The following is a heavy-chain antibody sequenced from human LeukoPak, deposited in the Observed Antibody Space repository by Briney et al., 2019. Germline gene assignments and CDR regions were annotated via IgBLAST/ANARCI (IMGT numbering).Heavy chain of an antibody. CDR3: ARATVARDTASDY. CDR1: GFTFSSYS. D-gene: IGHD4-23*01. Sequence: KSGGSLRLSCAASGFTFSSYSMNWVRQAPGKGLEWVSSISSRSSYIYYADSVKGRFTISRDNAKNSLYLQMNSLRAEDTAVYYCARATVARDTASDYWGQGTLVTVSS. V-gene: IGHV3-21*01. CDR2: ISSRSSYI. J-gene: IGHJ4*02.